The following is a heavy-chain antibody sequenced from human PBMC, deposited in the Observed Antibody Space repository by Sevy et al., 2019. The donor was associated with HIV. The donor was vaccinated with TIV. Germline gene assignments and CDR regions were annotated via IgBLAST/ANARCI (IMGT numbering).Heavy chain of an antibody. CDR2: ISSSSSYI. CDR3: ARVRGAVAGTNGASAFDI. D-gene: IGHD6-19*01. CDR1: GFTFSSYS. V-gene: IGHV3-21*01. J-gene: IGHJ3*02. Sequence: GGSLRLSCAASGFTFSSYSMNWVRQAPGKGLEWVSSISSSSSYIYYADSVKGRFTISRDNAKNSLYLQMNSLRAEDTAVYYCARVRGAVAGTNGASAFDIWGQGTMVTVSS.